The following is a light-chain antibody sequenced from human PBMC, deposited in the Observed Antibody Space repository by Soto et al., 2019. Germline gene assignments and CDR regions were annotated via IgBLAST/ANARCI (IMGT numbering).Light chain of an antibody. J-gene: IGLJ3*02. V-gene: IGLV2-14*01. CDR1: SSDVGTYNY. CDR2: DVS. Sequence: QSVLTQPASVSGSPGQSITISCTGTSSDVGTYNYVSWYQHRPGKTPKLMIYDVSYRPSGVSNRFSGSKSANTASLTISGLQAEDEADYYCSSYTTNNTQVFGGGTKLTVL. CDR3: SSYTTNNTQV.